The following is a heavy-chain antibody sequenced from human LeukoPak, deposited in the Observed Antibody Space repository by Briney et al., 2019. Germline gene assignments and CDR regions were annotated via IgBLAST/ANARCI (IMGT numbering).Heavy chain of an antibody. CDR2: IKSKTDGGTT. V-gene: IGHV3-15*01. J-gene: IGHJ4*02. CDR3: TTYLRFLEWLLWEGEGYYFDY. CDR1: GFTFSNAW. Sequence: PGGSLRLSCAASGFTFSNAWMSWVRQAPGKGLEWVGRIKSKTDGGTTDYAAPVKGRFTISRDDSKNTLYLQMNSLKTEDTAVYYCTTYLRFLEWLLWEGEGYYFDYWGQGTLVTVSS. D-gene: IGHD3-3*01.